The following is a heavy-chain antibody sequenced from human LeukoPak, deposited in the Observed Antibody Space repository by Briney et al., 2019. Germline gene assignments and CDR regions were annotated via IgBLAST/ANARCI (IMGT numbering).Heavy chain of an antibody. CDR3: ARGPSPHHSSGCGF. CDR2: IWYDGSNK. V-gene: IGHV3-33*01. Sequence: GGSLRLSCAASGFTFSSYGMHWVHQAPGKGLEWVAVIWYDGSNKYYADSVKGRFTISRDNSKNTLYPQMNSLRPEDTAVYYCARGPSPHHSSGCGFWGQGTLVTVSS. CDR1: GFTFSSYG. J-gene: IGHJ4*02. D-gene: IGHD6-19*01.